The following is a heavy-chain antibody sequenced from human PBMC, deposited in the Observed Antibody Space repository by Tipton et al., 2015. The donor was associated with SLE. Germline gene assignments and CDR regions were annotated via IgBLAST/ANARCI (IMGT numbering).Heavy chain of an antibody. V-gene: IGHV4-61*09. J-gene: IGHJ6*02. CDR2: IYTSGTT. Sequence: TLSLTCTVSGDSITSGNYYWYWIRPPAGKGLEWIGHIYTSGTTNYNPSLKSRVTISIDTSKNQFSLKLNSVTAADTAVYYCARTAVLAAIMMDVWGQGTTVTVSS. D-gene: IGHD2-2*01. CDR1: GDSITSGNYY. CDR3: ARTAVLAAIMMDV.